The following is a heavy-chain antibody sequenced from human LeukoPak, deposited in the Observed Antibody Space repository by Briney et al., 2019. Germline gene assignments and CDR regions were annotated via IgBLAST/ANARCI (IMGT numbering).Heavy chain of an antibody. Sequence: PGGSLRLSCAASGFTFSSYSMNWVRQAPGKGLEWVSSITSSSTYIYYADSVKGRFTISRDNAKNTLYLQMNSLRAEDTAVYYCARDNRVGATHFDYWGQGTLVTVSS. D-gene: IGHD1-26*01. V-gene: IGHV3-21*01. CDR3: ARDNRVGATHFDY. J-gene: IGHJ4*02. CDR2: ITSSSTYI. CDR1: GFTFSSYS.